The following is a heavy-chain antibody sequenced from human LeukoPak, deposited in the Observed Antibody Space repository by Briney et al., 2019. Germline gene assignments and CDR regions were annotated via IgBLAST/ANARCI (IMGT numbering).Heavy chain of an antibody. CDR2: ISGNSVI. CDR1: GFTFSDYS. CDR3: ARDLSGDGYNKFDY. V-gene: IGHV3-21*05. J-gene: IGHJ4*02. D-gene: IGHD5-24*01. Sequence: GGSLRLPCATSGFTFSDYSMNWVRQAPGKGLEWVSYISGNSVIYYADSVKGRFTISRDDAKNSLYLQMNSLRAEDTAVYYCARDLSGDGYNKFDYWGQGTLVTVSP.